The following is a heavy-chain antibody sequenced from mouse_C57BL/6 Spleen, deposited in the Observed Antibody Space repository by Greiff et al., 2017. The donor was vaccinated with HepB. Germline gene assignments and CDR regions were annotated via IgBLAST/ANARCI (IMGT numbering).Heavy chain of an antibody. V-gene: IGHV1-47*01. CDR3: ARRRWDEGYYAMDY. J-gene: IGHJ4*01. CDR2: FHPYNDDT. CDR1: GYTFTTYP. Sequence: QVQLKESGAELVKPGASVKMSCKASGYTFTTYPIEWMKQNHGKSLEWIGNFHPYNDDTKYNEKFKGKATLTVEKSSSTVYLELSRLTSDDSAVYYCARRRWDEGYYAMDYWGQGTSVTVSS. D-gene: IGHD4-1*01.